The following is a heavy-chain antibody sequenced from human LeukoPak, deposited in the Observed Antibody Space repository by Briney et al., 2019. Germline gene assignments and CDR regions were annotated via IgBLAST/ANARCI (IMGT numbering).Heavy chain of an antibody. CDR1: GFTFSSYA. J-gene: IGHJ2*01. CDR3: ARDAWGSGSYYDL. V-gene: IGHV3-64*02. Sequence: GGSLRLSCSASGFTFSSYAMHWVRQAPGKGLEYISAITINGATTFYADSVRGRFTISRDNSKNTLYLQMGSLRPEDTAVYYCARDAWGSGSYYDLWGRGTLVTVSS. D-gene: IGHD3-10*01. CDR2: ITINGATT.